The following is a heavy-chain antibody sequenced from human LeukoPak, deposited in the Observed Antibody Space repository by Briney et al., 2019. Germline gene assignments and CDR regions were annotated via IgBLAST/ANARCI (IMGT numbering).Heavy chain of an antibody. J-gene: IGHJ5*02. D-gene: IGHD2-2*01. CDR1: GGSFSGYY. CDR3: ARPLHCGSTSCYDWFDP. Sequence: SETLSLTCAVYGGSFSGYYWSWIRQPPGKGLEWIGKINHSGSTNYNPSLKSRVTISVDTSKNQFSLKLSSVTAADTAVYYCARPLHCGSTSCYDWFDPWGQGTLVTVSS. CDR2: INHSGST. V-gene: IGHV4-34*01.